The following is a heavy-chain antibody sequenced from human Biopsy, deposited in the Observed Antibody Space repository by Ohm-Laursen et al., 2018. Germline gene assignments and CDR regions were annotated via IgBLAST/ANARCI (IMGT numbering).Heavy chain of an antibody. CDR2: MIPNVGTT. J-gene: IGHJ5*02. D-gene: IGHD3-16*02. CDR3: AGGSPRRVSIVEASIDWFDT. V-gene: IGHV1-8*01. Sequence: SDYPSRPPSGYSFTTYDANWVRQARGQGLEWMGWMIPNVGTTGYAQRFQGRVTLTMNTSTGTAYMELSGLRSEDPAVDYCAGGSPRRVSIVEASIDWFDTWGQGTLVTVSS. CDR1: GYSFTTYD.